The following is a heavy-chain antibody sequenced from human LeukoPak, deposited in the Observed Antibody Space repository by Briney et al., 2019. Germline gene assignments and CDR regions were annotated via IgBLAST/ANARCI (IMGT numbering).Heavy chain of an antibody. Sequence: PGGSLRLSCAASGFTFSSNYMSWVRQAPGKGLEWVSVIYDSGRTYYADSVKGRFTISRDNYKNTLYLQMNSLRVEDTAVYYCARGPYDTSGYFVSWGQGTLVTVSS. CDR2: IYDSGRT. CDR1: GFTFSSNY. V-gene: IGHV3-53*01. D-gene: IGHD3-22*01. J-gene: IGHJ4*02. CDR3: ARGPYDTSGYFVS.